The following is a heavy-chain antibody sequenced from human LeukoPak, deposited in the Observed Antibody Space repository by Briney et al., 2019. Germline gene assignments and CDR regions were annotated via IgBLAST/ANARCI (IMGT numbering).Heavy chain of an antibody. Sequence: PGRSLRLSSTASGFTFSSCGMHWARQAPGKGLEWVAVIWFDGSHKYYADTVKGRFTISRDNSKNTLYLQMNSLRVEDTAIYYCVKDIQLSTWGLGTMVTVSS. D-gene: IGHD5-24*01. CDR3: VKDIQLST. CDR2: IWFDGSHK. J-gene: IGHJ3*01. V-gene: IGHV3-33*06. CDR1: GFTFSSCG.